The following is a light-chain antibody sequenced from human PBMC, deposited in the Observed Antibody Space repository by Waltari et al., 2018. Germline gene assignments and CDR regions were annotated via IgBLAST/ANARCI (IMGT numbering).Light chain of an antibody. CDR3: QQCYHLPS. V-gene: IGKV4-1*01. Sequence: DIVMTQSPDSVAVSLGERATIHCRSSQNILSSSDNKNYLVWYQQKPGQPPKLLISWASTRESGVPDRFSGSGSWTDFTLTISSLQAEDVAVYYCQQCYHLPSFGGGTRVEIK. CDR1: QNILSSSDNKNY. CDR2: WAS. J-gene: IGKJ4*01.